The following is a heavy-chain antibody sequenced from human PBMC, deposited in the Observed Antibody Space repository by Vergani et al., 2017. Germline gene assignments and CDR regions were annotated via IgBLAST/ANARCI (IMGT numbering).Heavy chain of an antibody. J-gene: IGHJ4*02. CDR2: ISWNSGSI. CDR3: AKDRGRGYCSSTSCFYFDY. D-gene: IGHD2-2*01. Sequence: EVQLVESGGGLVQPGRSLRLSCTASGFTFGDYAVHWVRQAPGKGLEWVSGISWNSGSIGYADSVKGRFTISRDNAKNSLYLQMNSLRAEDTALYYCAKDRGRGYCSSTSCFYFDYWGQGTLVTVSS. CDR1: GFTFGDYA. V-gene: IGHV3-9*01.